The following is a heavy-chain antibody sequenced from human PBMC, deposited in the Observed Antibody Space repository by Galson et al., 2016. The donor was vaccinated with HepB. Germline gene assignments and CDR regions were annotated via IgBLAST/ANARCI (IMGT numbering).Heavy chain of an antibody. Sequence: SVKVSCKASGYTFTSYYMHWVRQAPGQGLEWMGIIYPYDGDTTYAQRSQGRVTMTRDTSTSTVYMELSSLKSDDTGVYYCARHQWHPAFYFYAMDVWGQGTTVTVSS. J-gene: IGHJ6*02. D-gene: IGHD6-19*01. CDR1: GYTFTSYY. V-gene: IGHV1-46*01. CDR2: IYPYDGDT. CDR3: ARHQWHPAFYFYAMDV.